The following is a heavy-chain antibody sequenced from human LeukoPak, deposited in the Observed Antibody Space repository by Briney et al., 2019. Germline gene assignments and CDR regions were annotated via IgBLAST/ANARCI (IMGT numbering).Heavy chain of an antibody. CDR2: INPNGGGT. CDR1: GYTFTGYY. Sequence: ASVKVSCKASGYTFTGYYMHWVRQAPGQGLEWMGWINPNGGGTNYAQKFQGRVTMTRDTSISTAYMELSRLRSDDTAVYYCARDPPGIAAAGYDYWGQGTLVTVSS. J-gene: IGHJ4*02. CDR3: ARDPPGIAAAGYDY. D-gene: IGHD6-13*01. V-gene: IGHV1-2*02.